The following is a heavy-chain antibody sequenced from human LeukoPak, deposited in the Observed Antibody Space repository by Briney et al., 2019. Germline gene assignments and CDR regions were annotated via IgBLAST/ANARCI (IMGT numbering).Heavy chain of an antibody. CDR1: GVTFSNYD. CDR3: GRYGGAFWADDEKWFDP. V-gene: IGHV3-30*02. Sequence: PGGSLRLSCAASGVTFSNYDMHWVRQAPGKGLEWMAFIRYDGSNKYYADSVKDRFTISRDNSKNTLYLQMNCLRAEDTAVYYCGRYGGAFWADDEKWFDPWGQGTPVHVS. J-gene: IGHJ5*02. CDR2: IRYDGSNK. D-gene: IGHD6-19*01.